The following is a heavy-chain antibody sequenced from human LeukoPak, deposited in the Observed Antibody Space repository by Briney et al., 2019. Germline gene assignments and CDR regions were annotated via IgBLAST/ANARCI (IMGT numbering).Heavy chain of an antibody. Sequence: GGSLRLSCAASGFTFSRPWMTWVRQAPGKGLEWVANIKEDGSEKNYMDSVKGRFTISRDNAKNSLYLQMNSLRAEDTAVYYCARDRGWSTFDYWGQGTLVTVSS. CDR1: GFTFSRPW. J-gene: IGHJ4*02. CDR2: IKEDGSEK. V-gene: IGHV3-7*01. D-gene: IGHD3-10*01. CDR3: ARDRGWSTFDY.